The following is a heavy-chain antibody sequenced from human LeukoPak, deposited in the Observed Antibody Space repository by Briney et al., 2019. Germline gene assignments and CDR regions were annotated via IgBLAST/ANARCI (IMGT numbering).Heavy chain of an antibody. D-gene: IGHD2-8*01. CDR3: TVDTNTDSQYY. J-gene: IGHJ4*02. CDR1: GFTFSHAW. CDR2: IKSKTDGGTT. V-gene: IGHV3-15*01. Sequence: KPGGSLRLSCAGSGFTFSHAWMSWVRQGPGKGLEWVGRIKSKTDGGTTDYAAPVKGRFTVSRDDSENTLYLQMNSLKTEDTAVYYCTVDTNTDSQYYWGQGTLVTVSS.